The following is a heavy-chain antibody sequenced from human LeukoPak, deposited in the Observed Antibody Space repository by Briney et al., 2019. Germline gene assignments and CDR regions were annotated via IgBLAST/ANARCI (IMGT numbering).Heavy chain of an antibody. D-gene: IGHD3-22*01. CDR3: ARASESYYYDSSGYYFDY. CDR1: GGTFSSYA. J-gene: IGHJ4*02. CDR2: IIPILGIA. V-gene: IGHV1-69*04. Sequence: SVKVSCKASGGTFSSYAISWVRQAPGQGLEWMGRIIPILGIANYAQKFQGRVTITADKSTSTAYVELSSLRSEDTAVYYCARASESYYYDSSGYYFDYWGQGTLVTVSS.